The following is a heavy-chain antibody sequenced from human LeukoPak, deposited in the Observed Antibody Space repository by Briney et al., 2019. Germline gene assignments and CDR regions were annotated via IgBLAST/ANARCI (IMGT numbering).Heavy chain of an antibody. CDR2: ISSSGSTI. J-gene: IGHJ4*02. CDR3: AKGKGGYYFDH. CDR1: GFTFSSYE. V-gene: IGHV3-48*03. D-gene: IGHD3-10*01. Sequence: GGSLRLSCAASGFTFSSYEMNWVRQAPGKGLEWVSYISSSGSTIYYADSVKGRFTISGDNAKNSLYLQMNSLRAEDTAVYYCAKGKGGYYFDHWGQGTLVTVSS.